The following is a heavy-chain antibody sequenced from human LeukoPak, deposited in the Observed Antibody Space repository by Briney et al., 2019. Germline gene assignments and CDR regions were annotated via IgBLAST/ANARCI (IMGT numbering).Heavy chain of an antibody. CDR3: ARNVRGQRFYYYYMDV. V-gene: IGHV4-38-2*01. J-gene: IGHJ6*03. CDR1: GYSISSGYY. CDR2: IYHSGST. Sequence: PSETLSLTCAVSGYSISSGYYWGWIRQPPGKGLEWIGSIYHSGSTYYNPSLKSRVTISVDTSKNQFSLKLSSVTAADTAVYYCARNVRGQRFYYYYMDVWGKGTTVTVSS. D-gene: IGHD3-16*01.